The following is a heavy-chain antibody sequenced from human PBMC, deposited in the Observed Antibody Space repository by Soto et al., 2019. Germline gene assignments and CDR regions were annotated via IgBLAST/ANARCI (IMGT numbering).Heavy chain of an antibody. CDR2: ISGSGGST. CDR1: GFTFSSYA. CDR3: AKGPHALGIAAAGTGYYFDY. J-gene: IGHJ4*02. V-gene: IGHV3-23*01. Sequence: GGSLRLSCAASGFTFSSYAMSWVRQAPGKGLEWVSAISGSGGSTYYADSVKGRFTISRDNSKNTLYLQMNSLRAEDTAVYYCAKGPHALGIAAAGTGYYFDYWGQGTLVTVSS. D-gene: IGHD6-13*01.